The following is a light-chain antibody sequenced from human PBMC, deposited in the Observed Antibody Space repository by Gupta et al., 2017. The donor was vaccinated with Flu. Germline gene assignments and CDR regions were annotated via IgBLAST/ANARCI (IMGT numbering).Light chain of an antibody. Sequence: EIVLTQSTATLSLSTGERATLSCRASQSVSSYLAWYQQKPGQAPRLLIYDASNRSTGIPARFSGSGSGTDFTLTISSLEPYDFAVYYCQQRSNWPPERTFGPGTKVDIK. V-gene: IGKV3-11*01. J-gene: IGKJ3*01. CDR3: QQRSNWPPERT. CDR2: DAS. CDR1: QSVSSY.